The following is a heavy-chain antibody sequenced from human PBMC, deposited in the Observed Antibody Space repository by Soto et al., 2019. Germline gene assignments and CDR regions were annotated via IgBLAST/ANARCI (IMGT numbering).Heavy chain of an antibody. J-gene: IGHJ4*02. Sequence: PSETLSLTCTVSGGSISSYYWSWIRQPPGKGLEWIGYIYYSGGTNYNPSLKSRVTISVATSKNQFSLKLSSVTAADTAVYYCARRYGDYFAFWGQGTLVTVSS. CDR3: ARRYGDYFAF. CDR1: GGSISSYY. D-gene: IGHD4-17*01. CDR2: IYYSGGT. V-gene: IGHV4-59*08.